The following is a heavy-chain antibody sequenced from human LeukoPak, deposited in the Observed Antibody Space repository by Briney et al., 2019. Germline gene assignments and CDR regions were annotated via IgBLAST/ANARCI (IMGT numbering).Heavy chain of an antibody. V-gene: IGHV3-23*01. CDR2: ISDSGDRT. Sequence: GGSLRLSCAASGFSFRTYAMQWVRQAPGKGLEWVSGISDSGDRTFYAHSVRGRFTISRDNSKNTLYLQMNSLRAEDTAVYYCARYFGSSGRTPGGIDIWGQGTMVTVSS. CDR1: GFSFRTYA. J-gene: IGHJ3*02. D-gene: IGHD3-22*01. CDR3: ARYFGSSGRTPGGIDI.